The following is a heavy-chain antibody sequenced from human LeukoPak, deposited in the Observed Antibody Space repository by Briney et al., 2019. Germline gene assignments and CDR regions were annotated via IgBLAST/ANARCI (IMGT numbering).Heavy chain of an antibody. J-gene: IGHJ4*02. CDR2: IKQDGSQT. Sequence: PGGSLRLSCEASGFTFSAYWMSWVRQAPGKGLEWVANIKQDGSQTYHADSVKGRFTISRDNAENSLYLQMNSLRAEDTAVYYCARVGVAGFRDGYNMYWGQGTLVTVSS. V-gene: IGHV3-7*01. CDR1: GFTFSAYW. D-gene: IGHD5-24*01. CDR3: ARVGVAGFRDGYNMY.